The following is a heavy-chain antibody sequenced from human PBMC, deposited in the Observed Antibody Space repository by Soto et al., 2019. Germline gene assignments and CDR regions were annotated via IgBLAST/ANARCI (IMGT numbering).Heavy chain of an antibody. Sequence: SVKVSCKASGFTFTSSAMQWVRQARGQRLEWIGWIVVGSGNTNYAQKFQERVTITRDMSTSTAYMELSSLRSEDSAVYYCAAESGGEYDAFDIWGQGTMVTVSS. CDR1: GFTFTSSA. D-gene: IGHD3-10*01. CDR2: IVVGSGNT. V-gene: IGHV1-58*02. J-gene: IGHJ3*02. CDR3: AAESGGEYDAFDI.